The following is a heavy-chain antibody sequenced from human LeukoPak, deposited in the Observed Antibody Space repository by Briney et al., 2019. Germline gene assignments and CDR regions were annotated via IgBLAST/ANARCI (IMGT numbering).Heavy chain of an antibody. CDR1: GYSISSGYY. V-gene: IGHV4-38-2*01. J-gene: IGHJ4*02. CDR3: ARQGHKRITIFGVVRPFDY. Sequence: SETLSLTCAVSGYSISSGYYWGWIRQPPGKGLEWIGSIYHSGSTYYNPSLKGRITISVDTSKNQFSLKLSSVTAADTAVYYCARQGHKRITIFGVVRPFDYWGQGTLVTVSS. D-gene: IGHD3-3*01. CDR2: IYHSGST.